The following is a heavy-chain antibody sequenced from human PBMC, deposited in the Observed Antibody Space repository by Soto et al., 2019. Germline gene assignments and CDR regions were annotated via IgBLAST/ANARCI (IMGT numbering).Heavy chain of an antibody. V-gene: IGHV3-23*01. CDR3: AKDIVVVPAAKGFDY. J-gene: IGHJ4*02. D-gene: IGHD2-2*01. CDR2: ISGSGGST. Sequence: GGSLRLSCAASGFTFSSYAMSWVRQAPGKGLEWVSAISGSGGSTYYADSVKGRFTISRDNSKNTLYLQMNSLRAEDTAVYYCAKDIVVVPAAKGFDYWGQGTLVTVSS. CDR1: GFTFSSYA.